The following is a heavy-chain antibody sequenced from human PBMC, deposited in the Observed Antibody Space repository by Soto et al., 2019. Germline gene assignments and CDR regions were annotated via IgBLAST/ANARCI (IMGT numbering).Heavy chain of an antibody. J-gene: IGHJ5*02. D-gene: IGHD3-3*01. V-gene: IGHV3-23*01. CDR2: LTGSGGST. Sequence: GALSRCYAAPGFAVSSYAMCSVRQAPGKGLEWVSALTGSGGSTYDADSVKRRLTNSRDNCKNTLYLQMNSLRAEDTAVYYCAKVYYDFWSGYPQANSFGPWGQGTRVTVSS. CDR1: GFAVSSYA. CDR3: AKVYYDFWSGYPQANSFGP.